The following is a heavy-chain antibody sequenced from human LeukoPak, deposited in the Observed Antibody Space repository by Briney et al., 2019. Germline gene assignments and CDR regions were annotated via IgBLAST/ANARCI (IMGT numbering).Heavy chain of an antibody. CDR2: ITHRGSP. V-gene: IGHV4-34*01. CDR3: ARALAAAVIN. D-gene: IGHD6-13*01. CDR1: GGSFSGHF. Sequence: SETLSLTCGVYGGSFSGHFDSWIRQPPGQGLEWIGEITHRGSPNYNPSLKSRVAMSVDTSKNHFSLNLTSVTAADTGVYYCARALAAAVINWGQGTLVTVSS. J-gene: IGHJ1*01.